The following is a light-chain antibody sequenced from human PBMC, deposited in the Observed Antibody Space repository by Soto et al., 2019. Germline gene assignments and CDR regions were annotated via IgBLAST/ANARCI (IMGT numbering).Light chain of an antibody. CDR3: QSYDSSLSGYV. V-gene: IGLV1-40*01. J-gene: IGLJ7*01. CDR1: SSNIGAGYD. Sequence: QSELTQPPSVSGAPGQRVTISCTGSSSNIGAGYDVHWYQQLPGTAPKLLIYGNSNRPSGVPDRFSGSKSGTSASLAITGLQAEDEADYYCQSYDSSLSGYVFGTGTQLTVL. CDR2: GNS.